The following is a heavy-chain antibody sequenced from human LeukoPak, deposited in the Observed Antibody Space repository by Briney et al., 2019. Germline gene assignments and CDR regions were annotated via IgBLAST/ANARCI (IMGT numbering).Heavy chain of an antibody. J-gene: IGHJ4*02. CDR2: IYTSGST. D-gene: IGHD3-10*01. V-gene: IGHV4-4*07. Sequence: SQTLSLTXTVSGGSISSYYWSWIRQPAGKGLEWIGRIYTSGSTNYNPSLKSRVTMSVDTSKNQFSLKLSSVTAADTAVYYCARESFQFYYGSGSSPYYSDYWGQGTLVTVSS. CDR3: ARESFQFYYGSGSSPYYSDY. CDR1: GGSISSYY.